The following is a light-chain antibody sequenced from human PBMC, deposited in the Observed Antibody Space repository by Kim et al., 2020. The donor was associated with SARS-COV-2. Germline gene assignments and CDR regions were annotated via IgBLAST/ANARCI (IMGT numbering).Light chain of an antibody. V-gene: IGLV1-47*01. CDR1: NSNIGGNY. CDR2: KNN. Sequence: QSVLTQSPSASGTPGQRVTISCSGSNSNIGGNYVYWYQQVPGTAPKVFIYKNNQRPSGVPDRFSGSKSGTSASLAISGLRSEDEADYYCASWDDNLGVRVFGGGTQLTVL. J-gene: IGLJ3*02. CDR3: ASWDDNLGVRV.